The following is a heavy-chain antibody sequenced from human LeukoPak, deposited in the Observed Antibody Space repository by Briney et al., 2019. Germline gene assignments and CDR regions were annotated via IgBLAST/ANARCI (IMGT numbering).Heavy chain of an antibody. CDR1: GFTFGDYA. V-gene: IGHV3-23*01. D-gene: IGHD3-3*01. Sequence: GGSLRLSCTASGFTFGDYAMSWVRQAPGKGLERVSTISGSGGSIYYADSVEGRFTISRDSSKNTLYLQMNSLRAEDTAVYYCAKERTSGYYFFDYWGQGTLVTVSS. J-gene: IGHJ4*02. CDR3: AKERTSGYYFFDY. CDR2: ISGSGGSI.